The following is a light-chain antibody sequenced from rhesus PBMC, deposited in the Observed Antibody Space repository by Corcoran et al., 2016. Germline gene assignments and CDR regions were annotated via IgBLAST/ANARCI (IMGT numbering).Light chain of an antibody. CDR3: RRSINLWT. CDR1: PSVGSY. Sequence: ETVVTQSPATLALSPGERATLSCRASPSVGSYLAWYQQKPGQAPRLLIFGASSRATGIPDRVSGSGSGTDFHLTISSLEPGDVGVYYCRRSINLWTCGQGAKVEIK. CDR2: GAS. V-gene: IGKV3-24*04. J-gene: IGKJ1*01.